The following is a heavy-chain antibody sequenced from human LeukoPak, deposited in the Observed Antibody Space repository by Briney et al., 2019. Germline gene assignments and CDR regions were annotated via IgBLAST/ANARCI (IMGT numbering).Heavy chain of an antibody. CDR1: GYTFTSYY. D-gene: IGHD6-13*01. CDR3: ARGADSGSSWFDP. V-gene: IGHV1-46*01. Sequence: ASVKVSCKASGYTFTSYYMHWVRQAPGQGLEWMGIINPSGGSTSYAQKFQGRVTITADESTSTAYMELSSLRSEDTAVYYCARGADSGSSWFDPWGQGTLVTVSS. J-gene: IGHJ5*02. CDR2: INPSGGST.